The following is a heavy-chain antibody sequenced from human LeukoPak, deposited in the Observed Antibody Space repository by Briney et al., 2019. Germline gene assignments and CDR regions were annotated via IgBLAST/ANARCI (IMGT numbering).Heavy chain of an antibody. CDR3: ARASYSYGINGWVPFDY. CDR2: IYYSGST. CDR1: GGSISSYY. V-gene: IGHV4-59*08. D-gene: IGHD2-8*01. Sequence: SETLSLTCTVSGGSISSYYWSWIRQPPGKGLERIGYIYYSGSTNYNPSLKSRVTISGDTSKNQFSLRLSSVTAADTAVYYCARASYSYGINGWVPFDYWGQGTLVTVSS. J-gene: IGHJ4*02.